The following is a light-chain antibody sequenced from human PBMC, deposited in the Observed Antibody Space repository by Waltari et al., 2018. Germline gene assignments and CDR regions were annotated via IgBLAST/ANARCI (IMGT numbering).Light chain of an antibody. J-gene: IGKJ1*01. Sequence: DIQMTQSPSTLSASVGDRITITSRASQSISTWLAWYQQKPGKAPKLLIHKASNLESGVPSRFSGSGSGTEFTLTISSLQPDDFATYYCQQGHSTPRTFGQGTKVEIK. CDR3: QQGHSTPRT. CDR2: KAS. CDR1: QSISTW. V-gene: IGKV1-5*03.